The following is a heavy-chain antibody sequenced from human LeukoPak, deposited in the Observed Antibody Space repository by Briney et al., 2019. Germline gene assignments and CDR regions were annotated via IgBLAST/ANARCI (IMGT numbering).Heavy chain of an antibody. Sequence: GASVKVSRKASGYTFTAYYMHWVRQAPGQGLEWMGIIDPSGGGTSYAQKFQGRVTLTRDTSTSIVCMELSSLTSEDTAVYYCASLGSGSSPIIDFDYWGQGTLVTVCS. CDR1: GYTFTAYY. CDR2: IDPSGGGT. V-gene: IGHV1-46*01. D-gene: IGHD3-10*01. CDR3: ASLGSGSSPIIDFDY. J-gene: IGHJ4*02.